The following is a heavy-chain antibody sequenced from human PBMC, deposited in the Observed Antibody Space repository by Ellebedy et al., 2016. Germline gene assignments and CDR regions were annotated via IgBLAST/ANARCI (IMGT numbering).Heavy chain of an antibody. CDR2: IHYSGTT. CDR1: GDSFNKY. Sequence: SETLSLXXSVSGDSFNKYWSWVRLPPGKGLEWIGNIHYSGTTNYNPSLKSRVTISIDTSKNQFSLNFYSVTAADTAVYYCARVGRMTLLREVNNYYHSLDVWGQGIMVTVSS. CDR3: ARVGRMTLLREVNNYYHSLDV. V-gene: IGHV4-59*01. D-gene: IGHD3-10*01. J-gene: IGHJ6*02.